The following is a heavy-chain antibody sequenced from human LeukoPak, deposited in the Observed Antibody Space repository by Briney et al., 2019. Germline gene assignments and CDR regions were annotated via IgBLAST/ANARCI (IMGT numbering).Heavy chain of an antibody. CDR1: GFTFSSYW. V-gene: IGHV3-7*01. D-gene: IGHD4-17*01. J-gene: IGHJ4*02. CDR2: IKQDGSEK. CDR3: ASSTIQYYGDLFDY. Sequence: GGSLRLSCAASGFTFSSYWMSWVRQAPGKGLEWVANIKQDGSEKYYVDSVKGRFTISRDNAKNSLYLQMNSLRAEDTAVYYCASSTIQYYGDLFDYWGQGTLVTVSS.